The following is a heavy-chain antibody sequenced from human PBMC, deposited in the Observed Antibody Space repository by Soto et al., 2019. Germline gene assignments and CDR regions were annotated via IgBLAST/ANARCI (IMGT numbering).Heavy chain of an antibody. CDR3: ARGPVAAVAVSAGRVYHFAPSYYFDT. Sequence: PAETLFLTCAVSGGFISSGVYSWSWIRQPQGKGLERIGYTYHSGSTYYNPSLKSRVTIAVDRTKNRFSLNLSTMTAADTAFYYCARGPVAAVAVSAGRVYHFAPSYYFDTWGHGTLVTFSA. V-gene: IGHV4-30-2*01. D-gene: IGHD3-3*02. CDR1: GGFISSGVYS. CDR2: TYHSGST. J-gene: IGHJ4*01.